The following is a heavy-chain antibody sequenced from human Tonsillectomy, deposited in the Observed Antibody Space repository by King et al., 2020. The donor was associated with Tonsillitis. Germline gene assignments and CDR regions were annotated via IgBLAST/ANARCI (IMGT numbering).Heavy chain of an antibody. Sequence: QLVQSGAEVKKPGASVRVSCKASGGTFSNFTVIWVRQAPGQGLEWMGDVNPLFHTTNYGHNLQGRLTLTADGSTTTAYMELSSLRSDDTALYFCATRPPGGPVGLYSYGMDVWGQGTSVIVTS. CDR2: VNPLFHTT. J-gene: IGHJ6*02. V-gene: IGHV1-69*01. CDR3: ATRPPGGPVGLYSYGMDV. D-gene: IGHD3-16*01. CDR1: GGTFSNFT.